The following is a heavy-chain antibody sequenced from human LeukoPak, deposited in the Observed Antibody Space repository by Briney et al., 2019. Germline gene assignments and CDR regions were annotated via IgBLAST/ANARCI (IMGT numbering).Heavy chain of an antibody. V-gene: IGHV1-3*01. CDR1: GYTFTSYA. Sequence: ASVKVSCKASGYTFTSYAMHWVRQAPGQRLEWMGWINAGNGNTKYSQEFQGRVTMTTDTSTSTAYMELRSLRSDDTAVYYCARDLPAQRLYCSSTSCPPFDYWGQGTLVTVSS. J-gene: IGHJ4*02. CDR3: ARDLPAQRLYCSSTSCPPFDY. CDR2: INAGNGNT. D-gene: IGHD2-2*01.